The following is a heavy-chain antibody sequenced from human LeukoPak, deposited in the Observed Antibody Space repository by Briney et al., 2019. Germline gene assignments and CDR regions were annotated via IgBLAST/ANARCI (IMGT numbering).Heavy chain of an antibody. J-gene: IGHJ4*02. CDR2: IIPILGIA. V-gene: IGHV1-69*04. Sequence: SVKVSCKASGGTFSSYAISWVRQAPGQGLEWMGRIIPILGIANYAQKFQGRVTMTRDTSTSTVYMELSSLRSEDTAVYYCARLTTYYDIWGQGTLVTVSS. CDR3: ARLTTYYDI. CDR1: GGTFSSYA. D-gene: IGHD3-9*01.